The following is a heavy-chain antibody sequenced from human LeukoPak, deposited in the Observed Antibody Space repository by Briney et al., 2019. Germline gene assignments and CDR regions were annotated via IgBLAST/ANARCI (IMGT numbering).Heavy chain of an antibody. V-gene: IGHV3-9*01. Sequence: GGSLRLSCAASGFTFDDYAMHWVRQAPGKGLEWVSGISWNSGSIGYADSVKGRFTISRDNAKNSLYLQMNSLRAEDTALYYCAKANTMIVVVRNAFDIWGQGTMVTVSS. CDR1: GFTFDDYA. CDR2: ISWNSGSI. D-gene: IGHD3-22*01. J-gene: IGHJ3*02. CDR3: AKANTMIVVVRNAFDI.